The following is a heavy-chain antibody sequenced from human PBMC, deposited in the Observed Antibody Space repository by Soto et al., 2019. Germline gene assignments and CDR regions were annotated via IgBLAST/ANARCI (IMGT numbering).Heavy chain of an antibody. D-gene: IGHD6-13*01. CDR1: GYTFTTYA. Sequence: QVQLMQSGAEVKKPGASVKVSCKASGYTFTTYAISWVRQAPGQGLEWLGSISSYNGYANYARKFQGRVTMTADTSTSTTYLEVRSLKSDDTAVYYCVRSGSSSGGYYYYVMDVWGQGTTLTVSS. V-gene: IGHV1-18*01. J-gene: IGHJ6*02. CDR3: VRSGSSSGGYYYYVMDV. CDR2: ISSYNGYA.